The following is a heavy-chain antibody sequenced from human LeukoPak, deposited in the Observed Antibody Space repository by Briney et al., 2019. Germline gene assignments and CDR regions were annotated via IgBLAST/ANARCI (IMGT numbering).Heavy chain of an antibody. CDR1: GYTFTSYA. CDR2: INAGNGNT. Sequence: ASVKVSRKASGYTFTSYAMHWVRQAPGQRLEWMGWINAGNGNTKYSQKFQGRVTITRDTSASTAYMELSSLRSEDTAVYYCARCTAGNYYYYGMDVWGQGTTVTVSS. V-gene: IGHV1-3*01. D-gene: IGHD6-13*01. CDR3: ARCTAGNYYYYGMDV. J-gene: IGHJ6*02.